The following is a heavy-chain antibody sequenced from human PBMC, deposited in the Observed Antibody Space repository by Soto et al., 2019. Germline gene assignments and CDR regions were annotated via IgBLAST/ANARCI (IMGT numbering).Heavy chain of an antibody. D-gene: IGHD1-20*01. CDR2: INHNGST. V-gene: IGHV4-34*01. CDR3: ARGRYNWNY. CDR1: GWPFSGYY. Sequence: WETLSLKCAGHGWPFSGYYWIWIRQPPGKGLESTGKINHNGSTNYNPSLKNRVTISVDTSKNQFSLKLNSVTAADTSVYYCARGRYNWNYWGQGTMVTVSS. J-gene: IGHJ4*02.